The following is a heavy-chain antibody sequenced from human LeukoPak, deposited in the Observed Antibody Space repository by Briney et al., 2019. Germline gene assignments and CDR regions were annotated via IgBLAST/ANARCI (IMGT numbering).Heavy chain of an antibody. CDR2: IFGGGGT. V-gene: IGHV3-53*01. J-gene: IGHJ6*02. CDR3: ARDQNYYGMDV. CDR1: GFTLTNYE. Sequence: GGSLRLFCAASGFTLTNYEMNWVRQAPGKGLEWVSVIFGGGGTYYADSVKGRFTISRDNSKNTVYLQMNSLRAEDTADYYCARDQNYYGMDVWGQGTTVTVSS.